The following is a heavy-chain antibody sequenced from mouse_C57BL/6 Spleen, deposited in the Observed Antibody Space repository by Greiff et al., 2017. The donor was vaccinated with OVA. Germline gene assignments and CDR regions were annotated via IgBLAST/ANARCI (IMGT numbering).Heavy chain of an antibody. D-gene: IGHD1-1*01. CDR3: ARPPYYYGSSTYYFDY. J-gene: IGHJ2*01. V-gene: IGHV1-69*01. CDR1: GYTFTSYW. CDR2: IDPSDSYT. Sequence: QVQLQQPGAELVMPGASVKLSCKASGYTFTSYWMHWVKQRPGQGLEWIGEIDPSDSYTNYNQKFKGKSTLTVDKSSSTAYMQLSSLTSEDSAVYYCARPPYYYGSSTYYFDYWGQGTTLTVSS.